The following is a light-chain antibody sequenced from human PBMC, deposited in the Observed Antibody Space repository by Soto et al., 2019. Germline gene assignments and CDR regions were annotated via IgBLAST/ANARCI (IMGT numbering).Light chain of an antibody. V-gene: IGKV1-5*01. CDR3: QQYNNDPWT. CDR2: DAS. Sequence: DIQMTQSPSTLSASVGDTVTITCRAGQSITHWLAWYQQKPGRAPNLLIYDASNLENGVPSRFSGSGSGTEFTLTISSLQPDDFATYYCQQYNNDPWTFGQGTRVDVK. J-gene: IGKJ1*01. CDR1: QSITHW.